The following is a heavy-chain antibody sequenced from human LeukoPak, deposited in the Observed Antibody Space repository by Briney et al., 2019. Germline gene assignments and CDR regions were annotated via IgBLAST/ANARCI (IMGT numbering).Heavy chain of an antibody. Sequence: GGSLRLSCAASGFTFSSYSMNWVRQAPGKGLEWVAVIWYDGSNKYYADSVKGRFTISRDNSKNTLYLQMNSLRAEDTAVYYCAKDMYYYDSSTTPGYWGQGTLVTVSS. J-gene: IGHJ4*02. V-gene: IGHV3-33*06. CDR1: GFTFSSYS. CDR2: IWYDGSNK. CDR3: AKDMYYYDSSTTPGY. D-gene: IGHD3-22*01.